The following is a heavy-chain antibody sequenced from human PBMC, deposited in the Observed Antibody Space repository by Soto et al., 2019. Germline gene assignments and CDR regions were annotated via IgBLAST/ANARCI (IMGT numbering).Heavy chain of an antibody. CDR3: ASLIRDCSSSSCYYYYGMDV. CDR1: GGTFSSYA. J-gene: IGHJ6*02. V-gene: IGHV1-69*01. Sequence: QVQLVQSGAEVKKPGSSVKVSCKASGGTFSSYAISWVRQAPGQGLEWMGWIIPIFGTANYAQKFQGRVTITADESTSTAYMELSSLRAEDTAVYYCASLIRDCSSSSCYYYYGMDVWGQGTTVTVSS. D-gene: IGHD2-2*01. CDR2: IIPIFGTA.